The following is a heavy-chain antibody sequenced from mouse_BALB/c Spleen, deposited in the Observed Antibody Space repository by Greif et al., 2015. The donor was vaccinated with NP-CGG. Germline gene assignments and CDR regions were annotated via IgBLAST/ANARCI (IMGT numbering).Heavy chain of an antibody. J-gene: IGHJ2*01. CDR3: ARGNYGYDFDY. CDR1: GFTFSSFG. V-gene: IGHV5-17*02. CDR2: ISSGSSTI. D-gene: IGHD1-2*01. Sequence: EVQLQESGGGLVQPGGSRKLSRAASGFTFSSFGMHWVRQAPEKGLEWVAYISSGSSTIYYADTVKGRFTISRDNPKNTLFLQMTSLRSEDTAMYYCARGNYGYDFDYWGQGTTLTVSS.